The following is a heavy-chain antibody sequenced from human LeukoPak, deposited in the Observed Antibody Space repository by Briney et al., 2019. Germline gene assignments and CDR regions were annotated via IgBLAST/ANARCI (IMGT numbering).Heavy chain of an antibody. CDR1: GFTLSSYA. V-gene: IGHV3-23*01. J-gene: IGHJ4*02. CDR2: ISGSGGST. Sequence: GGSLRLSCAASGFTLSSYAVSWVRQAPGKGLEWVSAISGSGGSTYYADSVKGRFTISRDNSKNTLYLQMNSLRAEDTAVYYCAKDPFLGYCSSTSCLFDYWGQGTLVTVSS. D-gene: IGHD2-2*01. CDR3: AKDPFLGYCSSTSCLFDY.